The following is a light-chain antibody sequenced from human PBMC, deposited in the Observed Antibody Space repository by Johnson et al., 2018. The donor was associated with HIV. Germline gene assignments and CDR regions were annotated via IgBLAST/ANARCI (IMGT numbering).Light chain of an antibody. Sequence: QSVLTQPPSMSAAPGQRVTISCSGSSSNIGNNYVSWYQQVPGAAPKLLIYDNNRRPSGIPDRFSGSKSGTSATLGITGLQTGDEADYYCGTWDSSLSVYVFGTGTKVTVL. CDR3: GTWDSSLSVYV. CDR2: DNN. CDR1: SSNIGNNY. V-gene: IGLV1-51*01. J-gene: IGLJ1*01.